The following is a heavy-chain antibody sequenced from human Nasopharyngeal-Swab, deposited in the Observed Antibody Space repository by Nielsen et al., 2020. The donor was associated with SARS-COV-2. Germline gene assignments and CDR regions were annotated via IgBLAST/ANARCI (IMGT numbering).Heavy chain of an antibody. D-gene: IGHD4-23*01. Sequence: GGSLRLSCAASEFTFSSYAMSWVRQAPAKGLEWLSTISRSGDGTYYADSVKGRFTISRDNSKSTLYLQMNSLRAEDTAVYYCARSTTVVTPGLFDIWGQGTMVTVSS. CDR1: EFTFSSYA. CDR3: ARSTTVVTPGLFDI. V-gene: IGHV3-23*01. J-gene: IGHJ3*02. CDR2: ISRSGDGT.